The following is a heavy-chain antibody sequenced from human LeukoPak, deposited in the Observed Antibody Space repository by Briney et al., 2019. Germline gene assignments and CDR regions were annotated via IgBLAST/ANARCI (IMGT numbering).Heavy chain of an antibody. CDR1: GYTFTSYA. D-gene: IGHD2-21*02. CDR3: ASSEVVTAIPGP. V-gene: IGHV1-3*01. CDR2: INAGNGNT. Sequence: ASVKVSCKASGYTFTSYAMHWVRQAPGQRLEWMGWINAGNGNTKYSQKFQGRVTMTRDTSTSTVYMELSSLRSEDTAVYYCASSEVVTAIPGPWGQGTLVTVSS. J-gene: IGHJ5*02.